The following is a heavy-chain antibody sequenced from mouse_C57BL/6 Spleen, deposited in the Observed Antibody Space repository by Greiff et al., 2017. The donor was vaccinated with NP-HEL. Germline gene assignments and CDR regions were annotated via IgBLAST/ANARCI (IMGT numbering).Heavy chain of an antibody. CDR3: ANLVLRPDWYFDV. CDR1: GYTFTSYW. Sequence: QVQLQQPGAELVKPGASVKLSCKASGYTFTSYWMHWVKQRPGQGLEWIGMIHPNSGSTNYNEKFKSKATLTVDKSSSTAYMQLSSLTSEDAAVYYCANLVLRPDWYFDVWGTGTTVTVSS. J-gene: IGHJ1*03. CDR2: IHPNSGST. D-gene: IGHD1-1*01. V-gene: IGHV1-64*01.